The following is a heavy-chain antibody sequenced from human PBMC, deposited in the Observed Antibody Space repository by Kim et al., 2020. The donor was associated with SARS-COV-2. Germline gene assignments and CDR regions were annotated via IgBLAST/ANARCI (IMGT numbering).Heavy chain of an antibody. D-gene: IGHD6-13*01. CDR2: IYTSGST. Sequence: SETLSLTCTVSGGSISSYYWSWIRQPAGKGLEWIGRIYTSGSTNYNPSLKSRVTMSVDTSKNQFSLKLSSVTAADTAVYYCARDGSAAGTYYFDYWGQGTLVTVSS. CDR1: GGSISSYY. CDR3: ARDGSAAGTYYFDY. J-gene: IGHJ4*02. V-gene: IGHV4-4*07.